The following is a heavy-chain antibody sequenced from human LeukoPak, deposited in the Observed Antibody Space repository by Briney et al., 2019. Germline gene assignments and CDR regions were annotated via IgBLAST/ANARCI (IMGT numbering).Heavy chain of an antibody. J-gene: IGHJ4*02. V-gene: IGHV3-23*01. CDR2: ISGSGGST. CDR3: AKDLVGSESYFASDY. D-gene: IGHD3-10*01. CDR1: GFTVSSNY. Sequence: PGGSLRLSCAASGFTVSSNYMSWVRQAPGKGLEWVSAISGSGGSTYYADSVKGRFTISRDNSKNTLYLQMNSLRAEDTAVYYCAKDLVGSESYFASDYWGQGTLVTVSS.